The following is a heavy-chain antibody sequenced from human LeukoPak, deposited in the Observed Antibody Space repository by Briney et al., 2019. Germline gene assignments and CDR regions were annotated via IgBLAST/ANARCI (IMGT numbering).Heavy chain of an antibody. CDR3: ARVDDISLFDY. Sequence: SVKVSCKASGGTFSSYTISWVRQAPGQGLEWMGRVIPILGIANYAQKFQGRVTITADKSTSTAYMELSSLRSEDTAVYYCARVDDISLFDYWGQGTLVTVSS. D-gene: IGHD3-9*01. CDR2: VIPILGIA. V-gene: IGHV1-69*02. J-gene: IGHJ4*02. CDR1: GGTFSSYT.